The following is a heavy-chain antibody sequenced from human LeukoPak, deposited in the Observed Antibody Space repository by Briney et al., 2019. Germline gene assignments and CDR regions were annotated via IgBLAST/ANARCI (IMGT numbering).Heavy chain of an antibody. CDR2: ISAYNGNT. CDR1: GYTFTSYG. CDR3: ARGDPKGQRGHYFDY. J-gene: IGHJ4*02. Sequence: ASVKVSCKASGYTFTSYGISWVRQAPGQGLEWMGWISAYNGNTSYAQKLQGRVTMTTDTSTSTAYMELRSLRSDDTAVYYCARGDPKGQRGHYFDYWGQGTLVTVSS. V-gene: IGHV1-18*01. D-gene: IGHD3-16*01.